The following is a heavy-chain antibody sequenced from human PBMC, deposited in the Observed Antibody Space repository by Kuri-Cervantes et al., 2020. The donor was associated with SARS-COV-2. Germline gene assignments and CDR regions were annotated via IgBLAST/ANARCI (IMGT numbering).Heavy chain of an antibody. V-gene: IGHV4-30-4*08. Sequence: CTVSGGSISSGDYYWSWIRQPPGKGLEWIGYIYYSGTTYYNPSLKSRLAISVDTSKNQFSLKLSSVTDADTAVYYCATLFTRYEGFDSWGQGTLVTVSS. CDR3: ATLFTRYEGFDS. J-gene: IGHJ4*02. CDR2: IYYSGTT. CDR1: GGSISSGDYY. D-gene: IGHD3-16*01.